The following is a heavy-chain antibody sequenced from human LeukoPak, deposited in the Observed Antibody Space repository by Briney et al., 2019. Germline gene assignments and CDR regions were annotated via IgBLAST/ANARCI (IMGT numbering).Heavy chain of an antibody. J-gene: IGHJ3*02. CDR1: GGSISSGGYS. D-gene: IGHD3-22*01. Sequence: SQTLSLTCAVSGGSISSGGYSWSWIRQPPGKGPEWIGYIYHSGSTYYNPSLKSRVTISVDTSKNQFSLKLSSVTAADTAVYYCARGLGFRYYYDSSYGWPPSAAFDIWGQGTMVTVSS. V-gene: IGHV4-30-2*01. CDR3: ARGLGFRYYYDSSYGWPPSAAFDI. CDR2: IYHSGST.